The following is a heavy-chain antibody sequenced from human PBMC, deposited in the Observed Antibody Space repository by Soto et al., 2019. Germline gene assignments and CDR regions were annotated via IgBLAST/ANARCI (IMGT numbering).Heavy chain of an antibody. CDR1: GGSFSGYY. J-gene: IGHJ2*01. Sequence: QVQLQQWGAGLLKPSETLSLTCAVYGGSFSGYYWSWIRQPPGKGLEWIGEIAHSGSTNYNPSLTSRATLSADTSKSQFSLKRSSGTAADTAVYYCARDVMANNRYHWYFDLWGRGTLVTVSS. D-gene: IGHD2-8*01. CDR3: ARDVMANNRYHWYFDL. CDR2: IAHSGST. V-gene: IGHV4-34*01.